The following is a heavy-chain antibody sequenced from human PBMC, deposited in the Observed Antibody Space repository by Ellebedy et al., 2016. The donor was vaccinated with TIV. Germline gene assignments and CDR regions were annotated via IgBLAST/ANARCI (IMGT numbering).Heavy chain of an antibody. J-gene: IGHJ6*02. V-gene: IGHV4-59*11. CDR2: VYYSGNT. D-gene: IGHD6-13*01. CDR3: ARALAASGKVTYHYGLDL. CDR1: GGSISNRY. Sequence: SETLSLXXTVSGGSISNRYWSWIRQPPGKGLEWIGFVYYSGNTNYNPSLKGRATISADTSKNQFSLNLRSVTAADTASYFCARALAASGKVTYHYGLDLWGQGTTVIVSS.